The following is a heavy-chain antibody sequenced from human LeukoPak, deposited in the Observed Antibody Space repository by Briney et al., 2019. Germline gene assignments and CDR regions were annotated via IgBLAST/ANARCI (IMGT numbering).Heavy chain of an antibody. CDR3: ARGPIRSSDTVRGYFDY. Sequence: SETLSLTCTVSGGSISSYYWSWIRQPPGKGLEWIGYIYYSGSTNYNPSLKSRVTISVDTSKNQFSLKLSSVTAADTAVYYCARGPIRSSDTVRGYFDYWGQGTLVTVSS. CDR1: GGSISSYY. V-gene: IGHV4-59*12. D-gene: IGHD5-18*01. J-gene: IGHJ4*02. CDR2: IYYSGST.